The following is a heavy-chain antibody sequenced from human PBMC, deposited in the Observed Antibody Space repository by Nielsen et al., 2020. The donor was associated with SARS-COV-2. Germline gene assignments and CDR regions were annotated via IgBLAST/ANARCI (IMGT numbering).Heavy chain of an antibody. J-gene: IGHJ4*02. Sequence: GGSLRLPCAASGFTFSSYDMHWVRQATGKGLEWVSAIGTAGDTYYPGSVKGRFTISRENAKNSLYLQMNSLRAGDTAVYYCARAGYEGDYFDYWGQGTLVTVSS. CDR1: GFTFSSYD. V-gene: IGHV3-13*04. D-gene: IGHD5-12*01. CDR3: ARAGYEGDYFDY. CDR2: IGTAGDT.